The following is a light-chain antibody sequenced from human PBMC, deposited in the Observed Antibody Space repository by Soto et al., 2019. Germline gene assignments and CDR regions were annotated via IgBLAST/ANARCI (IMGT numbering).Light chain of an antibody. CDR2: DAS. J-gene: IGKJ4*01. CDR1: QSVSNF. V-gene: IGKV3-11*01. Sequence: EIVLTQSPATLALSPGERASLSCRASQSVSNFLAWYQQKPGQAPSLLIFDASNRATGIPARFSGSGSQTDFNLTISSLEPEDFAVYYCQQRSTWPLTFGGGTKVEIK. CDR3: QQRSTWPLT.